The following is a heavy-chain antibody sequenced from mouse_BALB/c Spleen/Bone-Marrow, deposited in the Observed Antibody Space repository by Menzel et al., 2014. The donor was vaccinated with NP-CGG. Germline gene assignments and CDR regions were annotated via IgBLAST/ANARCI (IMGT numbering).Heavy chain of an antibody. J-gene: IGHJ2*01. V-gene: IGHV1S137*01. CDR2: ISTYYGDA. CDR1: GYTFTDYA. CDR3: ARFHGKPHY. Sequence: VQLKQSGAELVRPGVSVKISCKGSGYTFTDYAMHWVKQSHAKSLEWIGVISTYYGDASYNQKFKGKATMTVDKSSSTAYMELARLTSEDSAIYYCARFHGKPHYWGQGTTLTVSS. D-gene: IGHD2-1*01.